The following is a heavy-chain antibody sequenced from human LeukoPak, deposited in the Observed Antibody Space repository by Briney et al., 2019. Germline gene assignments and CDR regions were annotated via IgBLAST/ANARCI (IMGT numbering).Heavy chain of an antibody. CDR3: ARDPSNGSGYYSNWFDP. V-gene: IGHV4-61*02. J-gene: IGHJ5*02. CDR1: GGSTSSGSYY. CDR2: IYTSGST. D-gene: IGHD3-22*01. Sequence: SETLSLTCTVSGGSTSSGSYYWSWIRQPAGKGLEWIGRIYTSGSTNYNPSLKSRVTISVDTSKNQFSLKLSSVTAADTAVYYCARDPSNGSGYYSNWFDPWGQGTLVTVSS.